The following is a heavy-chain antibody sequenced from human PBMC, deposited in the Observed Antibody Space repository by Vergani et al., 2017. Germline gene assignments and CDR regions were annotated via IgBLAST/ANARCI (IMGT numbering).Heavy chain of an antibody. J-gene: IGHJ4*02. Sequence: EVQLVESGGGLVQPGGYRRLSGAASGFTFSSYEMKWVRQAPGKGREWVSYISSRGSTIYYADSVKGRFTISRDNAKNSLYLQMNSRRAEDTAVYYCARDRLDIVVVVAATGGYWRQGTLVTVSS. CDR3: ARDRLDIVVVVAATGGY. CDR1: GFTFSSYE. D-gene: IGHD2-15*01. V-gene: IGHV3-48*03. CDR2: ISSRGSTI.